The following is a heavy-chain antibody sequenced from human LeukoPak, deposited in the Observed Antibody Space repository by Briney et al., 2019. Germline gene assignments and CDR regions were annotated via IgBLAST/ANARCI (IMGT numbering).Heavy chain of an antibody. J-gene: IGHJ6*03. D-gene: IGHD2-2*01. CDR2: IRYDGSNK. CDR1: GFTFSSYS. V-gene: IGHV3-30*02. Sequence: GGSLRLSCAASGFTFSSYSMNWVRQAPGKGLEWVAFIRYDGSNKYYADSVKGRFTISRDNSKNTLYLQMNSLRAEDTAVYYCARGQGYESYYYMDVWGKGTTVSVSS. CDR3: ARGQGYESYYYMDV.